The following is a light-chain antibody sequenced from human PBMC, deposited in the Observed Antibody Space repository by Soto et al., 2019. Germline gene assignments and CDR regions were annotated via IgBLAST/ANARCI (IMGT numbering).Light chain of an antibody. CDR1: NSNIGRNH. J-gene: IGLJ3*02. V-gene: IGLV1-47*01. CDR2: SSS. Sequence: QSVLTQPPSASGTPGQRVTGSCSGSNSNIGRNHVYWYQQLPGTAPKLLIYSSSERPSGVPDRFSGSKSGTSASLAISGLRSDDEADYYCATWDDSLNWVFGGVTKLTVL. CDR3: ATWDDSLNWV.